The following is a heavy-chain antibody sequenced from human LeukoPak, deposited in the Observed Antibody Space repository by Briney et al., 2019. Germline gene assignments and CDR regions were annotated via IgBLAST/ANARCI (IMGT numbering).Heavy chain of an antibody. V-gene: IGHV3-21*01. CDR2: ISSSSSYI. CDR1: GFTFSSYS. Sequence: GGSLRLSCAASGFTFSSYSMNWVRQAPGKGLEWVSSISSSSSYIYYADSVKGRFTISRDNAKNSLYLQMNSLRAEDTAVYYCARDRLSLTIFGVVPSEAGYWGQGTLVTVSS. J-gene: IGHJ4*02. D-gene: IGHD3-3*01. CDR3: ARDRLSLTIFGVVPSEAGY.